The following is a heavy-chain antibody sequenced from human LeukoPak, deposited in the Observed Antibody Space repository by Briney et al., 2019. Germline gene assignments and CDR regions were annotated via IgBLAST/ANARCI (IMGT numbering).Heavy chain of an antibody. CDR3: ARVASVGASRALDY. J-gene: IGHJ4*02. Sequence: PSETLSLTCTVSGGSITSDYWSWIRQPPGKGLESVGYIYYSGSTKYNPSLKSRDTTSVDTSKNLYSLKVSSVTAPDTAGYYFARVASVGASRALDYWGQGTLVTVSS. V-gene: IGHV4-59*01. D-gene: IGHD1-26*01. CDR1: GGSITSDY. CDR2: IYYSGST.